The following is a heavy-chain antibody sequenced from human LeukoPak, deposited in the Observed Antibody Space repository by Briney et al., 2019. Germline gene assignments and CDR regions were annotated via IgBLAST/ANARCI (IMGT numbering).Heavy chain of an antibody. J-gene: IGHJ3*02. D-gene: IGHD3-16*01. CDR1: RFIFRNYA. Sequence: GRSLRLSCAASRFIFRNYAMSWVRQAPGRGLEWLSIISGTADSKYYADSVKGRFTISRDNPRSTLYLEMNILRAEDTAVYYCAKADATIGGAFDTWGQGTMVIVSS. CDR2: ISGTADSK. V-gene: IGHV3-23*01. CDR3: AKADATIGGAFDT.